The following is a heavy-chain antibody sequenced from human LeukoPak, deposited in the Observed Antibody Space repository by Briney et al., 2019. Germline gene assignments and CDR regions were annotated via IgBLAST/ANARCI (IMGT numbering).Heavy chain of an antibody. J-gene: IGHJ4*02. CDR3: AVKTSGAPGGFDY. CDR1: GYTFTGYY. Sequence: ASVKVSCKASGYTFTGYYMHWVRQAPGQGLEWMGWINPNSGGTNYAQKFQGRVTMTRDTSTSTVYMELSSLRSEDTAVYYCAVKTSGAPGGFDYWGQGTLVTVSS. D-gene: IGHD3-10*01. V-gene: IGHV1-2*02. CDR2: INPNSGGT.